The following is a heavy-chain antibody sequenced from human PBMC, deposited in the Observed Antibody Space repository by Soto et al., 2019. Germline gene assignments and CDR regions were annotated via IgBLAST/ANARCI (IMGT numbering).Heavy chain of an antibody. CDR2: SSARGGT. CDR1: GGSINSGAYS. J-gene: IGHJ3*02. CDR3: AKGSSDGTPFEI. V-gene: IGHV4-30-2*06. Sequence: SETLSLTCAVSGGSINSGAYSWTWIPQSPGKGLEWIGYSSARGGTYYTPSLKSRVTISVDRSKNHFSLLLQSLTAADSAVHYGAKGSSDGTPFEIWGQGAMVTVSS. D-gene: IGHD2-15*01.